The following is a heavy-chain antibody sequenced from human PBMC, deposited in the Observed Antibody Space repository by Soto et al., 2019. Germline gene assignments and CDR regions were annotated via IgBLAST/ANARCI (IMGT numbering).Heavy chain of an antibody. V-gene: IGHV4-34*01. J-gene: IGHJ6*02. Sequence: SETISLTCAVYGGSFSGYDWSWIRQPPGKGLEWIGEINHSGSTNYNPSLKSRVTISVDTSKNQFSLKLSSVTAADTAVYYCAEGGVAAAGTMGQDYYYGMDVWGQGTTVTVSS. CDR3: AEGGVAAAGTMGQDYYYGMDV. CDR2: INHSGST. D-gene: IGHD6-13*01. CDR1: GGSFSGYD.